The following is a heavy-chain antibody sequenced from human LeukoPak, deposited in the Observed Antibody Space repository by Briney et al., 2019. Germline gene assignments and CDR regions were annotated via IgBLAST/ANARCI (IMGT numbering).Heavy chain of an antibody. V-gene: IGHV3-48*01. J-gene: IGHJ4*02. CDR3: ARDQPSGYCSGGTCYSFDC. Sequence: GGSLRLSCAASGFTFSSYSMNWVRQAPGKGLEWLSYITSSSSTIYYADSVKSRFTISRDNAKNSLYLQMNSLRAEDTAVYYCARDQPSGYCSGGTCYSFDCWGQGTLVTVSS. D-gene: IGHD2-15*01. CDR2: ITSSSSTI. CDR1: GFTFSSYS.